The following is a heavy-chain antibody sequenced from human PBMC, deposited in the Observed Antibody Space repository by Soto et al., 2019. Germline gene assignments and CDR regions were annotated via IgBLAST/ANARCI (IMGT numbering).Heavy chain of an antibody. CDR1: GFTFSSYG. D-gene: IGHD6-6*01. CDR2: ISYDGSNK. Sequence: PGGSLRLSCAASGFTFSSYGMHWVRQAPGKGLEWVAVISYDGSNKYYADSVKGRFTISRDNSKNTLYLQMNSLRAEDTAVYYCAKDCKQLVGFVYYYYYGMDVWGQGTTVTVSS. J-gene: IGHJ6*02. V-gene: IGHV3-30*18. CDR3: AKDCKQLVGFVYYYYYGMDV.